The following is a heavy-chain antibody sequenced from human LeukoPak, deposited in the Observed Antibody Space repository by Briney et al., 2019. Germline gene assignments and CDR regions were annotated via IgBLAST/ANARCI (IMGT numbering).Heavy chain of an antibody. CDR1: GGSISSYY. V-gene: IGHV4-59*01. CDR3: ARVHRYCSSTSCYADDAFDI. Sequence: SETLSLTCTVSGGSISSYYWSWIRQPPGKGLEWIGYIYYSGSTNYNPSLKSRVTISVDTSKNQFSLKLSSVTAADTAVYYCARVHRYCSSTSCYADDAFDIWGQGTMVTVSS. J-gene: IGHJ3*02. D-gene: IGHD2-2*01. CDR2: IYYSGST.